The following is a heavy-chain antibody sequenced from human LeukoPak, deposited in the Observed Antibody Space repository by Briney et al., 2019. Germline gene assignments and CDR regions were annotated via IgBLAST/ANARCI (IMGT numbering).Heavy chain of an antibody. CDR3: ATADCTNGVCYPDFAY. CDR2: SNTNTGNP. Sequence: ASVKVSCKASGYTFTSYAMNWVRQAPGQGLEWMGWSNTNTGNPTYAQGFTGRFVFSLDTSVSTASLQISSLKAEDTAVYYCATADCTNGVCYPDFAYWGQGTLVTVSS. V-gene: IGHV7-4-1*02. CDR1: GYTFTSYA. D-gene: IGHD2-8*01. J-gene: IGHJ4*02.